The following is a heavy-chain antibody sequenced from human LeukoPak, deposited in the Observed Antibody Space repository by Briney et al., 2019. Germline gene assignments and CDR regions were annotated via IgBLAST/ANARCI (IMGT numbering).Heavy chain of an antibody. V-gene: IGHV3-21*01. CDR3: AKSFWWFGEFSPFDY. CDR2: ISSSRSSI. J-gene: IGHJ4*02. Sequence: RGSLRPSCAASGFTFSDYYMNWIRPAPGKGLEWVSSISSSRSSIYYADSMKGRFTISRDNAKNSLYLQMNSLRAEDTAVYYCAKSFWWFGEFSPFDYWGQGTLVTVSS. CDR1: GFTFSDYY. D-gene: IGHD3-10*01.